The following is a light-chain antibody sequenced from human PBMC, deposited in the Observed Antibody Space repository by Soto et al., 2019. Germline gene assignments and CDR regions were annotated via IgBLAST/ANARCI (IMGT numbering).Light chain of an antibody. CDR1: QRVTSY. Sequence: DIDLTQFPATLSLSPGERATLSCRASQRVTSYLAWYQQKPGQAPRLLIYDISTRATGVPARFIGSGSGTDFSLTTSSLEHEDSAVYYCQQRSAWPRNTFGQGTKLEI. CDR2: DIS. CDR3: QQRSAWPRNT. V-gene: IGKV3-11*01. J-gene: IGKJ2*01.